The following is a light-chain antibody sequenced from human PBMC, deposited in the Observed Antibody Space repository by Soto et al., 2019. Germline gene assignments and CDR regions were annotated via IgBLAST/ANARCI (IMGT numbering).Light chain of an antibody. Sequence: QSVLTQPPSVSGAPGQRVTISCTGSSSNIGACYDVHWYQQLPGTAPKLLIYANTNRPSGVPDRFSGSKSGTSASLAITGLQAEDEADYYCQSYDNSLSGVVFGGVTKLTVL. CDR3: QSYDNSLSGVV. CDR2: ANT. CDR1: SSNIGACYD. J-gene: IGLJ2*01. V-gene: IGLV1-40*01.